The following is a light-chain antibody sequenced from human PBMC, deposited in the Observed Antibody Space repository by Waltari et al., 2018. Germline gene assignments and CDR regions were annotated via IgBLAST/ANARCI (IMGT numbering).Light chain of an antibody. CDR2: GAS. J-gene: IGKJ1*01. CDR3: QQYNDWPPT. Sequence: EIVMTQSPGTLSVSPGERVTLSCRASRTVSSNLAWYQQKPGQAPRLLISGASTRATGIPARFSGSGSGTEFTLTISSLQSEDSAIFYCQQYNDWPPTFGQGTKVEIK. CDR1: RTVSSN. V-gene: IGKV3-15*01.